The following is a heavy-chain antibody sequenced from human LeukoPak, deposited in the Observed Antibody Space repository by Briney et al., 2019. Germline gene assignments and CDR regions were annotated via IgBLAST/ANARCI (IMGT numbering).Heavy chain of an antibody. CDR3: ARAYSSSWYFNWFDP. Sequence: SETLSLTCTVSGGSISSGSYYWSWIRQPAGKGLEWIGNIYPGGTTYYNPSLKTRVTISVDTSKNQFSLKLSSVTAADTAVYFCARAYSSSWYFNWFDPWGQGTLVTVSS. CDR1: GGSISSGSYY. J-gene: IGHJ5*02. V-gene: IGHV4-61*09. CDR2: IYPGGTT. D-gene: IGHD6-13*01.